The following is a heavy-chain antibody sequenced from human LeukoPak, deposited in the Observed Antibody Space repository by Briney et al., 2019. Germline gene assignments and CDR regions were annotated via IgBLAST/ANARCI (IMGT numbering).Heavy chain of an antibody. CDR3: ARLIVVVPAAAFDP. CDR2: MNHSGST. CDR1: GGSISSYY. J-gene: IGHJ5*02. V-gene: IGHV4-34*01. Sequence: SETLSLTCTVSGGSISSYYWSWIRQPPGKGLEWIGEMNHSGSTNYNPSLKSRVTISVDTSKNQFSLKLSSVTAADTAVYYCARLIVVVPAAAFDPWGQGTLVTVSS. D-gene: IGHD2-2*01.